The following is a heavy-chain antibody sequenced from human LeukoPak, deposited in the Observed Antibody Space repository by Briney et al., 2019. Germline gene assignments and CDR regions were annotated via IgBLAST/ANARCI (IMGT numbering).Heavy chain of an antibody. CDR1: GFSFSNYG. J-gene: IGHJ4*02. CDR3: AKERGNIPAAAVFDY. CDR2: ISYDGNNK. Sequence: GGSLRLSCAASGFSFSNYGIHWVRQAPGKGLEWVAVISYDGNNKYYADSVKGRFTISRDSSKTTLYLQMNSLRAEDTAVYYCAKERGNIPAAAVFDYWGQGTLVTVSS. V-gene: IGHV3-30*18. D-gene: IGHD6-13*01.